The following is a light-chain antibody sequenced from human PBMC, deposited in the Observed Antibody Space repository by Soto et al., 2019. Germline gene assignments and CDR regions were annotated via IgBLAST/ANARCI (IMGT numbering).Light chain of an antibody. J-gene: IGKJ1*01. CDR1: QSISSS. CDR2: GAS. V-gene: IGKV1-39*01. CDR3: QQLSSYPVT. Sequence: DPVSITCRASQSISSSLNWYQQTPGKAPRLLIYGASSLQSGVPSRFSGSGSGTEFTLTISSLQPDDFATYHCQQLSSYPVTFGQGTKVDIK.